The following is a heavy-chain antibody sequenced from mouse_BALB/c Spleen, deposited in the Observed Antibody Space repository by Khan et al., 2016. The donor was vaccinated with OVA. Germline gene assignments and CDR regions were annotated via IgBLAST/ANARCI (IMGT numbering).Heavy chain of an antibody. CDR2: ISSAGDYP. Sequence: EVQLVESGGDLVKPGGSLKLSCAASGFTFSSYGMSWVRQPPDKRLEWVATISSAGDYPFYPDNVKGRFTISSDNAKHTLYLQVSSLKSEDTAMYYCSSHLTGAFAYWGQGTLVTVSA. D-gene: IGHD4-1*01. CDR1: GFTFSSYG. J-gene: IGHJ3*01. CDR3: SSHLTGAFAY. V-gene: IGHV5-6*01.